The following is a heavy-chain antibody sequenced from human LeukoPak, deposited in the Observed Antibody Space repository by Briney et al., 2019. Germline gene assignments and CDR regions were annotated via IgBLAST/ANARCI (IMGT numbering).Heavy chain of an antibody. CDR1: GYSFTSYW. CDR3: ARRLSSSWSRYYYGMDV. V-gene: IGHV5-51*01. D-gene: IGHD6-13*01. Sequence: LGESLKISCKGSGYSFTSYWIGWVRQMPGKGLGWMGIIYPVDSDTRYSPPFQGQVTISADKSNSTAYLQWSSLKASDTAMYYCARRLSSSWSRYYYGMDVWGQGTTVTVSS. CDR2: IYPVDSDT. J-gene: IGHJ6*02.